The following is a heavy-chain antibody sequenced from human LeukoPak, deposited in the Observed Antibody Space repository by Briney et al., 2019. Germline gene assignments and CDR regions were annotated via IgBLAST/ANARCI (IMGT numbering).Heavy chain of an antibody. J-gene: IGHJ6*03. CDR1: GGSIRSGRYY. CDR3: ARGSVGGGNYYNYYMDV. D-gene: IGHD5/OR15-5a*01. CDR2: FYTSGST. Sequence: PSQTLSLTCTVSGGSIRSGRYYWSWIRQPAGKGLEWIGHFYTSGSTNYNPSLKSRVTISGDTSKNQFSLKLNSVTAADPAVDYCARGSVGGGNYYNYYMDVWGKGTTVTVSS. V-gene: IGHV4-61*09.